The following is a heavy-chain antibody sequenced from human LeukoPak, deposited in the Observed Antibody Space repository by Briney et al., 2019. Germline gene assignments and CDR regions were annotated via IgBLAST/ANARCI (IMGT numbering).Heavy chain of an antibody. CDR2: IYYSGST. CDR3: ARDQGWGRIDY. V-gene: IGHV4-39*02. J-gene: IGHJ4*02. D-gene: IGHD2-15*01. Sequence: SETLSLTCTVSGGSISSSSYYWGWIRQPPGKGLEWIGSIYYSGSTYYNPSLKSRVTISVDTSKNQFSLKLSSVTAADTAVYYCARDQGWGRIDYWGQGTLVTVSS. CDR1: GGSISSSSYY.